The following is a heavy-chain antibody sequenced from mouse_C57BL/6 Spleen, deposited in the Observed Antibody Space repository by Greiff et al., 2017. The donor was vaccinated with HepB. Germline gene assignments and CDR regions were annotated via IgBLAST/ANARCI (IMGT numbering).Heavy chain of an antibody. Sequence: EVKLMESGGDLVKPGGSLKLSCAASGFTFSSYGMSWVRQTPDKRLGWVANISSGGSYTYYPDSVKGRFTSSGDNAKDTLYLQMSRLKSEVTAMYYCARPRDYYGSSYGAMDYWGQGTSVTVSS. V-gene: IGHV5-6*01. J-gene: IGHJ4*01. CDR1: GFTFSSYG. D-gene: IGHD1-1*01. CDR3: ARPRDYYGSSYGAMDY. CDR2: ISSGGSYT.